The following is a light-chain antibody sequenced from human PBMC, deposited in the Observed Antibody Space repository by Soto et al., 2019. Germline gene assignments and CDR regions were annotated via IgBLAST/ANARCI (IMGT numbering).Light chain of an antibody. J-gene: IGKJ3*01. CDR2: AAS. Sequence: EIVLTQSPGTLSLSPGERATLSCRASRTLSINSLAWYRQKPGQAPRLLIYAASTRATDIPERFSGSGSGTDFPLSISSFEPDDFALYYCQQYDASPLSVGPGTTVEIK. CDR1: RTLSINS. CDR3: QQYDASPLS. V-gene: IGKV3-20*01.